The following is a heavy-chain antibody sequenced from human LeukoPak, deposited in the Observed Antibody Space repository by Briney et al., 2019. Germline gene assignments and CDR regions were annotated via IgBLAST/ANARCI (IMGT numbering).Heavy chain of an antibody. CDR3: ARVLGYYGMDV. CDR1: GFTFSSYS. CDR2: ISSSSSTI. V-gene: IGHV3-48*01. J-gene: IGHJ6*02. Sequence: GGSLRLSCAASGFTFSSYSMNWVRQAPGKGLEWVSYISSSSSTIYYADSVKGRFTISRDNAKNSLYLQMNSLRAEDTAVYYCARVLGYYGMDVWGQGTTVTVSS. D-gene: IGHD7-27*01.